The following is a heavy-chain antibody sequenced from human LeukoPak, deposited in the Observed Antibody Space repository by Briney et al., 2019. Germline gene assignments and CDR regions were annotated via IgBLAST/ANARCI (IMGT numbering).Heavy chain of an antibody. Sequence: GASVKVSCKASGYTFTGYYMHWVRQAPGQGLEWMGWINPNSGGTNYAQKFQGRVTMTRDTSISTAYMELSRLRSDDTAVYYCARAPWNWNDPEGYWGQGTLVTVSS. CDR3: ARAPWNWNDPEGY. CDR1: GYTFTGYY. J-gene: IGHJ4*02. V-gene: IGHV1-2*02. CDR2: INPNSGGT. D-gene: IGHD1-1*01.